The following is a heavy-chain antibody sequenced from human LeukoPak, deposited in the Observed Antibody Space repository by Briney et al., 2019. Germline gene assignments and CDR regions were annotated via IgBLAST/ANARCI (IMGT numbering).Heavy chain of an antibody. V-gene: IGHV3-30*03. CDR3: ARADDYIWGTYRSLETYFFEY. CDR1: GFIFTNYA. J-gene: IGHJ4*02. Sequence: GGSLRLSCVASGFIFTNYAIHWVRQAPGKGPECVAVISFDGSKKYYADSVKGRFTISRDASKNILYLQMDSLRTEDTAVYFCARADDYIWGTYRSLETYFFEYWGQGTLVTVSS. CDR2: ISFDGSKK. D-gene: IGHD3-16*02.